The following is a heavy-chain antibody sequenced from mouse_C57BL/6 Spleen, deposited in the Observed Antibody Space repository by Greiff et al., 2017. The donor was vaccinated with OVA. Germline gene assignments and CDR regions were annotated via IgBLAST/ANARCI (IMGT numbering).Heavy chain of an antibody. D-gene: IGHD1-1*01. CDR3: ASHFIPHAMDY. Sequence: EVKLQESGPGLVKPSQSLSLTCSVTGYSITSGYYWNWIRQFPGNKLEWMGYISYDGSNNYNPSLKNRISITRDTSKNQFFLKLNSVTTEDTATYYCASHFIPHAMDYWGQGTSVTVSS. V-gene: IGHV3-6*01. J-gene: IGHJ4*01. CDR1: GYSITSGYY. CDR2: ISYDGSN.